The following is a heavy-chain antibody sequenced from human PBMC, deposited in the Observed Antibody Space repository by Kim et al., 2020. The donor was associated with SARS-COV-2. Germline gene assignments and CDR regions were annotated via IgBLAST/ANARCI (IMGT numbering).Heavy chain of an antibody. CDR1: GGSISSSSYY. CDR2: IYYSGST. J-gene: IGHJ6*02. Sequence: SETLSLTCTVSGGSISSSSYYWGWIRQPPGKGLEWIGSIYYSGSTYYNPSLKSRVTISVDTSKNQFSLKLSSVTAADTAVYYCARYTTYGDYPYYYYGMDVWGQGTTVTVSS. V-gene: IGHV4-39*01. D-gene: IGHD4-17*01. CDR3: ARYTTYGDYPYYYYGMDV.